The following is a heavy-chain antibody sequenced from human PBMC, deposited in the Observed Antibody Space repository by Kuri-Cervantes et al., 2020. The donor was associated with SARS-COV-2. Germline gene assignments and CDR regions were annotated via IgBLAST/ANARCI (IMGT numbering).Heavy chain of an antibody. J-gene: IGHJ5*02. CDR2: IDTAGDT. CDR3: AREAVAGSNWFDP. V-gene: IGHV3-13*04. CDR1: GFTFSSYD. Sequence: GGSLRLSCAASGFTFSSYDMHWVRQATGKGLEWVSAIDTAGDTYYPGSVKGRFTISRENAKNSLYLQMNSLRAGDTAVYYCAREAVAGSNWFDPWGQGTLVTVSS. D-gene: IGHD6-19*01.